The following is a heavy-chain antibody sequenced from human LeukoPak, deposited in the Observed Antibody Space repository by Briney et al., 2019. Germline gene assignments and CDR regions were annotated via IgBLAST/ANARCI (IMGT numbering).Heavy chain of an antibody. CDR2: MNPNSGNT. J-gene: IGHJ5*02. CDR3: ARGLFYCSSTSCYTVFAPPAFDP. V-gene: IGHV1-8*01. Sequence: ASVKVSCKASGYTFTSYDINWVRQATGQGLEWMGWMNPNSGNTGYAQKFQGRVTMTRNTSISTAYMELSSLRSEDTAVYYCARGLFYCSSTSCYTVFAPPAFDPWGQGTLVTVSS. D-gene: IGHD2-2*02. CDR1: GYTFTSYD.